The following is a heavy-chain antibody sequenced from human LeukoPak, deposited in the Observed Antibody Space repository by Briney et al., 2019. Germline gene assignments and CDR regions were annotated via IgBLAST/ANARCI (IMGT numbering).Heavy chain of an antibody. Sequence: SETLSLTCTGSGGSISVYYWSWIRQPAGKGLEWIGRIYTSGNTNYTPSLKSRVTMSVDTSKNQFSLKLSSVTAADTAVYYCARDRSYDTSIVDFWGQGTLVTVPS. CDR1: GGSISVYY. V-gene: IGHV4-4*07. CDR2: IYTSGNT. D-gene: IGHD3-22*01. CDR3: ARDRSYDTSIVDF. J-gene: IGHJ4*02.